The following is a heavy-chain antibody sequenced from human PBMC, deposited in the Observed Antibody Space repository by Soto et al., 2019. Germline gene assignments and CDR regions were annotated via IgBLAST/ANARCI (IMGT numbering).Heavy chain of an antibody. J-gene: IGHJ6*03. V-gene: IGHV4-34*01. CDR2: INHSGST. CDR3: ARGWGYCSGGSCYKDYYYYMDV. CDR1: GGSFSGYY. D-gene: IGHD2-15*01. Sequence: QVQLQQWGAGLLKPSETLSLTYAVYGGSFSGYYWSWIRQPPGKGLEWIGEINHSGSTNYNPSLKSRVTISVDTSKNQFSLKLSSVTAADTAVYYCARGWGYCSGGSCYKDYYYYMDVWGKGTTVTVSS.